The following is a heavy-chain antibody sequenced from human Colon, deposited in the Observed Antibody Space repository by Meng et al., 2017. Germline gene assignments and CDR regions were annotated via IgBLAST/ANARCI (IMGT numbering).Heavy chain of an antibody. CDR2: IHSSGNT. Sequence: QVQLQESGPGLVKPSQTLSLTCTISNGSIKSADYYWNWIRQPPGKGPEWLGYIHSSGNTYYTPSLKSRLAMSLDTSKNQFSLRLTSVTAADTAVNYCARNPVIPDARTFDFWGQGALVTVSS. D-gene: IGHD2-2*01. J-gene: IGHJ4*02. V-gene: IGHV4-30-4*01. CDR1: NGSIKSADYY. CDR3: ARNPVIPDARTFDF.